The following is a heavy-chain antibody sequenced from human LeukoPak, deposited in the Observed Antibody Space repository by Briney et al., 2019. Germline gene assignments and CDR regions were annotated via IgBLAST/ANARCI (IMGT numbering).Heavy chain of an antibody. CDR3: ARDLPRGYSCDY. CDR1: GFTFSSYA. D-gene: IGHD5-18*01. Sequence: GGSLRLSCAASGFTFSSYAMSWVRQAPGKGLEWVSGISDSGGSTYYADSVKGRFTISRDNSKNTLYLQMDSLRAEDTAVYYCARDLPRGYSCDYWGQGTLVTVSS. V-gene: IGHV3-23*01. J-gene: IGHJ4*02. CDR2: ISDSGGST.